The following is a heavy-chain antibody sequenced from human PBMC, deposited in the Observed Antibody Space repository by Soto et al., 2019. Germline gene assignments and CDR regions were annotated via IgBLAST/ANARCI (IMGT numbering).Heavy chain of an antibody. V-gene: IGHV4-31*03. CDR2: IYYSGST. J-gene: IGHJ4*02. CDR3: ASEVVVAATVYFDY. CDR1: GGSISSGGYY. D-gene: IGHD2-15*01. Sequence: SETLSLTCTVSGGSISSGGYYWSWIRQHPGKGLEWIGYIYYSGSTYYNPSLKSRVTISVDTSKNQFSLKLSSVTAADTAVYYCASEVVVAATVYFDYWGQGTLVTVSS.